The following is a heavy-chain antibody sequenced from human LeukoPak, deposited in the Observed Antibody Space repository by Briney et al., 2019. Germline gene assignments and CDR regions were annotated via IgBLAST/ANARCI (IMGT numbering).Heavy chain of an antibody. Sequence: GGSLRLSCAASGFTVSSNYMDWVRQAPGKGLEWVGRSRNKAYSYTTEYAASVKGRFTILRDDSKNSLYLQMNSLKTEDTAVYYCARRGGNNYVDYWGQGTLVTVSS. D-gene: IGHD3-10*01. CDR1: GFTVSSNY. CDR3: ARRGGNNYVDY. CDR2: SRNKAYSYTT. V-gene: IGHV3-72*01. J-gene: IGHJ4*02.